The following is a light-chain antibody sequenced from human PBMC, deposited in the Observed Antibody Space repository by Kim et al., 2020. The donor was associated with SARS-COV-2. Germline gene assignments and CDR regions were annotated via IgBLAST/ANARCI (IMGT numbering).Light chain of an antibody. J-gene: IGKJ4*01. CDR1: QDTGTN. CDR3: QQYNAWPLT. Sequence: VSPGERATLSCRASQDTGTNLAWYQQKPGQAPRLVIFGASTRATGMTARFSGSGSGTNFTLTISSLQSEDFAVYYCQQYNAWPLTFGGGTKVDIK. V-gene: IGKV3-15*01. CDR2: GAS.